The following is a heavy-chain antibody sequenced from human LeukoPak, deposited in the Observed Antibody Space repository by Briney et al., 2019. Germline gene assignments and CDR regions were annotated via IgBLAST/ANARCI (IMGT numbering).Heavy chain of an antibody. Sequence: GGSLRLSCAASGFTFSSYAMHWVRQAPGKGLEWVAVISYDGSNKYYADSVKGRFTISRDNSKNTMYLQMNSLRAEDTAVYYCAKGGGYEAQYYYYYLDVWGKGTTVTISS. CDR3: AKGGGYEAQYYYYYLDV. CDR1: GFTFSSYA. V-gene: IGHV3-30*04. CDR2: ISYDGSNK. D-gene: IGHD5-12*01. J-gene: IGHJ6*03.